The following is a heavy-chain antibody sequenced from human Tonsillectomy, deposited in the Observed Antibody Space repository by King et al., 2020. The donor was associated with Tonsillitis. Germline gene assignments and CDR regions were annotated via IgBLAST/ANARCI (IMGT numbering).Heavy chain of an antibody. Sequence: LQLQESGPGLVKPSETLSLTCTVSGGSISSSSYYWGWIRQPPGKGLEWIGNMYYSGSTYYNPSLKSRVTISVDTSKNQFSLKVSSVTAADTAVYYCAASSGSVVAAWGQGTLVTVSS. CDR1: GGSISSSSYY. D-gene: IGHD3-22*01. J-gene: IGHJ5*02. V-gene: IGHV4-39*01. CDR3: AASSGSVVAA. CDR2: MYYSGST.